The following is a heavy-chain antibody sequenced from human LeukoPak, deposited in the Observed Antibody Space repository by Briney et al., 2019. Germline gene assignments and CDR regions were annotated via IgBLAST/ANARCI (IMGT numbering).Heavy chain of an antibody. J-gene: IGHJ4*02. CDR1: GASISSYY. Sequence: ASETLSLTCTVSGASISSYYWSWIRQPPGKGLEWIREINHSGSTNYNPSLKSRVTISVDTSKNQFSLKLSSVTAADTAVYYCARSGYSSIAAAVDYWGQGTLVTVSS. CDR2: INHSGST. V-gene: IGHV4-34*01. D-gene: IGHD6-13*01. CDR3: ARSGYSSIAAAVDY.